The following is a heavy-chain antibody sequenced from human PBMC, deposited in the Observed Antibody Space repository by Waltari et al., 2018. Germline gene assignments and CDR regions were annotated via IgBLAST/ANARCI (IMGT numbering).Heavy chain of an antibody. CDR2: IFHTGTT. CDR1: GYSISSGYY. CDR3: ARGGHHNWFDP. Sequence: QVQLQESGPGLVKPSETLSLPCTVSGYSISSGYYWGWIRQPPGKGLGWIGSIFHTGTTYYNPSLTSRVTISVDTSKNQFSLRLSSVTAADTAVYYCARGGHHNWFDPWGQGTLVTVSS. V-gene: IGHV4-38-2*02. J-gene: IGHJ5*02.